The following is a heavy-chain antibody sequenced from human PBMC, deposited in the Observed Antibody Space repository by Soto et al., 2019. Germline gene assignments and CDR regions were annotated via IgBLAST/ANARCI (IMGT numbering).Heavy chain of an antibody. CDR1: GFSLDTSGMS. Sequence: QITLKESGPTLVKPTQTLTLTCTFSGFSLDTSGMSVGWIRQPPGKALEWLALIYWDDDKRYSPSLKTRLTITKDTSKSHVVLTVTNMDPVDTATYYCARPRGYDFDYWGQGTLVTVSS. CDR2: IYWDDDK. V-gene: IGHV2-5*02. J-gene: IGHJ4*02. CDR3: ARPRGYDFDY. D-gene: IGHD2-15*01.